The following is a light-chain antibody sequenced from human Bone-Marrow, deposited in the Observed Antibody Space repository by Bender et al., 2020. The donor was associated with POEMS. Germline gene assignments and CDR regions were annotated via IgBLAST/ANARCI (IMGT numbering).Light chain of an antibody. Sequence: QSVVTQPPSLSEAPRQRFTISCSGSSSNIGHHGVNWYQQLPGEAPKLLIYYDDLLTPGVSARFSASKSGTSTSLAISELQSEDEALYYYSAWDASLSGWVFGGGTKLTVL. CDR3: SAWDASLSGWV. CDR1: SSNIGHHG. CDR2: YDD. V-gene: IGLV1-36*01. J-gene: IGLJ3*02.